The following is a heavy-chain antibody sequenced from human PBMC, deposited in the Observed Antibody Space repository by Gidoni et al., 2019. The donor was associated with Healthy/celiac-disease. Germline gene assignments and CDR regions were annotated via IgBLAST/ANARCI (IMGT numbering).Heavy chain of an antibody. CDR3: ARHAYYGAFGP. J-gene: IGHJ5*02. CDR1: GASINSDNYY. Sequence: QLQLQESGPGLLKPSETLSLTCSVSGASINSDNYYWGWIRQPPGKGLEWIGSVYYSGSTYYSPSLKRRVTIFVDTSKTQFSLKLSSVTAADTAVYYCARHAYYGAFGPWGQGTLVTVSS. D-gene: IGHD4-17*01. CDR2: VYYSGST. V-gene: IGHV4-39*01.